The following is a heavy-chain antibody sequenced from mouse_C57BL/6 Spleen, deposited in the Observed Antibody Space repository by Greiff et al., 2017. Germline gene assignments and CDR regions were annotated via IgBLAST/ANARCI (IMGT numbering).Heavy chain of an antibody. CDR2: INPSSGYT. D-gene: IGHD4-1*01. J-gene: IGHJ4*01. Sequence: VQLQESGAELARPGASVKMSCKASGYTFTSYTMHWVKQRPGQGLEWIGYINPSSGYTKYNQKFKDKATLTADKSSSTAYMQLSSLTSEDSAVYYCARELGPYAMDYWGQGTSVTVSS. CDR1: GYTFTSYT. CDR3: ARELGPYAMDY. V-gene: IGHV1-4*01.